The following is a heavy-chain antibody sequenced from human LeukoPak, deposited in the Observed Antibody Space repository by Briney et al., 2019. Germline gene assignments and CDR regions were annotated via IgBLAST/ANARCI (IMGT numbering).Heavy chain of an antibody. CDR3: ARDIGAARYFDY. Sequence: GGSLRLSCAASGFTFSSYSMNWVRQAPGKGLEWVSSISSSSSYIYYADSVKGRFTISRDNAKNSLYLQMNSLRAEDTAVYYCARDIGAARYFDYWGQGTQVTVSS. D-gene: IGHD6-13*01. CDR2: ISSSSSYI. CDR1: GFTFSSYS. V-gene: IGHV3-21*01. J-gene: IGHJ4*02.